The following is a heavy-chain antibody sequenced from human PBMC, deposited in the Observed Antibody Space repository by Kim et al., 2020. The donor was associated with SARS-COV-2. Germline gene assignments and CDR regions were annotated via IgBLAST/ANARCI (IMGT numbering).Heavy chain of an antibody. CDR3: ARLRGYCSGGSCQPDF. D-gene: IGHD2-15*01. Sequence: SLKSRVTISVDTSKNHFSLKLSSVTAADTAVYYCARLRGYCSGGSCQPDFWGQGTLVTVSS. V-gene: IGHV4-61*07. J-gene: IGHJ4*02.